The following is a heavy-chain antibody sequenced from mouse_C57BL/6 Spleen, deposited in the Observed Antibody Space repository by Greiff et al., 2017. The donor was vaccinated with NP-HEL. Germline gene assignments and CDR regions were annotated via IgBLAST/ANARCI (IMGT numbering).Heavy chain of an antibody. CDR3: ARGEVTTLYYYAMDY. CDR2: ISYDGSN. D-gene: IGHD2-1*01. Sequence: DVQLQESGPGLVKPSQSLSLTCSVTGYSITSGYYWNWIRQFPGNKLEWMGYISYDGSNNYNPSLKNRISITRDTSKNQFFLKLNSVTTEDTATYYCARGEVTTLYYYAMDYWGQGTSVTVSS. CDR1: GYSITSGYY. V-gene: IGHV3-6*01. J-gene: IGHJ4*01.